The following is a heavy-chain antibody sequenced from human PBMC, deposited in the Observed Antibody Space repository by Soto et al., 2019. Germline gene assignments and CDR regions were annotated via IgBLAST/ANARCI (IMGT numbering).Heavy chain of an antibody. Sequence: QVQLVQSGAEVKRPGSSVKVSCKASGDTFNFYSINWVRQAPGLGLEWMGRVNPIVSMSNYAQKFQGRVTMTAEKATITADMELSSLRSEDTAIYDCASSYGSGYRAFDYWGQGALVTVAS. J-gene: IGHJ4*02. D-gene: IGHD3-10*01. V-gene: IGHV1-69*02. CDR1: GDTFNFYS. CDR2: VNPIVSMS. CDR3: ASSYGSGYRAFDY.